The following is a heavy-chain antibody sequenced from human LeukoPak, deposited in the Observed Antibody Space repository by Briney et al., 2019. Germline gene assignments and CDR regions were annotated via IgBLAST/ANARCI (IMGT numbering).Heavy chain of an antibody. D-gene: IGHD6-13*01. CDR3: AREGYSSNEDY. CDR1: GYTFTSYY. J-gene: IGHJ4*02. V-gene: IGHV1-46*01. Sequence: ASVKVSCKASGYTFTSYYMHWVRQAPGQGLEWMGIINPSGGSTSYAQKFKDRVTMTRDTSTSTVYMELSSLRSEDTAVYYCAREGYSSNEDYWGQGTLVTVSS. CDR2: INPSGGST.